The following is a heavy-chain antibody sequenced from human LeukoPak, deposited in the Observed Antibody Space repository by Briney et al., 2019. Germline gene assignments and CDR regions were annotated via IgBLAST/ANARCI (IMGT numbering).Heavy chain of an antibody. V-gene: IGHV1-8*01. CDR2: MNPNSGNT. Sequence: ASVKVSCKASGYTFTSYDINWVRQATGQGLEWMGWMNPNSGNTGHAQKFQGRVTRTRNTSISTAYMELSSLRSEDTAVYYCARGSSRWNDAFDIWGQGTKVIVSS. CDR1: GYTFTSYD. D-gene: IGHD6-13*01. CDR3: ARGSSRWNDAFDI. J-gene: IGHJ3*02.